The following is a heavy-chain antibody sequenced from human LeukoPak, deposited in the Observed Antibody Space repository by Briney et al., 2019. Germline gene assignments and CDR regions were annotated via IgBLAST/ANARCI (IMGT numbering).Heavy chain of an antibody. Sequence: ASVKVSCKASGGTFSRYGISWVRQAPGQGLEWIGGTIPIFGTTNYAQKFQDRVTIAADESTNTAYMELNSLTSEDTAVYYCAGGDSGSYFAYWGQGTLVTVSS. CDR3: AGGDSGSYFAY. CDR1: GGTFSRYG. V-gene: IGHV1-69*13. D-gene: IGHD1-26*01. J-gene: IGHJ4*02. CDR2: TIPIFGTT.